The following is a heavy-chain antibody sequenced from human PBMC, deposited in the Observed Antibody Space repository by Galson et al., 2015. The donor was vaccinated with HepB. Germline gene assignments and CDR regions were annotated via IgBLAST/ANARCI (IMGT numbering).Heavy chain of an antibody. CDR2: IDTPTGNT. Sequence: QSGAEVKKPGESLKISCKASGYTLTSFPINWVRQVPGQGIEWMGWIDTPTGNTTYAQGFTGRFVFSFDTSASTTYLQINSLKAEDTTVYHCARHAPILTGRYGGFDNWGQGTLVPVSS. CDR1: GYTLTSFP. CDR3: ARHAPILTGRYGGFDN. D-gene: IGHD3-9*01. J-gene: IGHJ4*02. V-gene: IGHV7-4-1*02.